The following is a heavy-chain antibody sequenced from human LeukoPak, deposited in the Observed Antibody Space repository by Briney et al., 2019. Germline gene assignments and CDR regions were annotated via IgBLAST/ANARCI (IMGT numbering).Heavy chain of an antibody. CDR1: GGSISSSSYY. CDR3: ARDAHRDSSGYYLGAFDI. CDR2: IYYSGST. Sequence: SETLSLTCTVSGGSISSSSYYWGWIRQPPGKGLEWIGSIYYSGSTYYNPSLKSRVTISVDTSKNQFSLKLSSVTAADTAVYYCARDAHRDSSGYYLGAFDIWGQGTMVTVSS. V-gene: IGHV4-39*07. D-gene: IGHD3-22*01. J-gene: IGHJ3*02.